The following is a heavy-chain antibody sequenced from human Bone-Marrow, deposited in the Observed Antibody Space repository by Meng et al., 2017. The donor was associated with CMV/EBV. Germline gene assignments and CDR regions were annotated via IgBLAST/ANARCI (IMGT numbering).Heavy chain of an antibody. CDR2: INPNDDT. V-gene: IGHV1-2*02. CDR1: GYTVPDYY. CDR3: ARSSGWSRFDY. J-gene: IGHJ4*02. Sequence: QVQPVQSGAEVKKPGASIKVSCKASGYTVPDYYIHWVRQAPGQWLEWMGWINPNDDTNYAQNFRGRVTMTRDMSINTVYMELSRLTSDDTAVYYCARSSGWSRFDYWGLGTLVTVSS. D-gene: IGHD6-19*01.